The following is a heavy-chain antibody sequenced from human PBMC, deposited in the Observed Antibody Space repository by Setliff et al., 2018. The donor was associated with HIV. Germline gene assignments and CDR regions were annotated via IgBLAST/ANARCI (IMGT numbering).Heavy chain of an antibody. CDR2: YIPTLHVT. D-gene: IGHD3-9*01. V-gene: IGHV1-69*10. CDR3: ARGGTYFERLFPPSYYMDL. J-gene: IGHJ6*03. Sequence: GASVKVSCKASAGASNTHALNWVRQAPGQGLEWIGGYIPTLHVTRYAENIERARVTISPDTSVGAIYLDLRGLRMEDTAVYYCARGGTYFERLFPPSYYMDLWGAGTSVTVSS. CDR1: AGASNTHA.